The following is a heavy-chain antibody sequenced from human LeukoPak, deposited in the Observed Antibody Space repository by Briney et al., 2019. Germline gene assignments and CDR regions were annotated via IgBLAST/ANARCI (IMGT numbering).Heavy chain of an antibody. D-gene: IGHD6-19*01. J-gene: IGHJ4*02. CDR1: GSTFSSDT. Sequence: KTGGSLRLSCAASGSTFSSDTMNWGRQAPGKGLEWVSSISSSSSYIYYADSLKGRFTISRDNAKNSLYLQMNSLSPEDTAVYYCAKAPQWLVAYFDYWGQGTLVTVSS. CDR2: ISSSSSYI. CDR3: AKAPQWLVAYFDY. V-gene: IGHV3-21*01.